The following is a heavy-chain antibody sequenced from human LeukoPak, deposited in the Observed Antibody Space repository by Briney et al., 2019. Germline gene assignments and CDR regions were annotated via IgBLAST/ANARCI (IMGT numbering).Heavy chain of an antibody. Sequence: PGRSLRLSCAASGFTFSNYAMHWVRQAPGKGLEWVAAISYDGSNKKYADSVKGRFTISRDNSKNTLYLQMNSLRAEDTAVYYCAREVSRDGYMEGFDYWGQGTLVTVSS. V-gene: IGHV3-30*04. J-gene: IGHJ4*02. CDR2: ISYDGSNK. CDR3: AREVSRDGYMEGFDY. CDR1: GFTFSNYA. D-gene: IGHD5-24*01.